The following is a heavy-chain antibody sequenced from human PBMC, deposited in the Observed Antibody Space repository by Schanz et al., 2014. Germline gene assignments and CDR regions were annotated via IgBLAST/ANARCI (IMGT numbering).Heavy chain of an antibody. Sequence: QVQLVQSGAEVKKPGASVKVSCKASGYTFSSYGITWVRQAPGQGLEWLGWMNPNSGNPGFAQKFRGRVPMNRNTSKNTAYIRLHKLTSEGAAVYFWARGPTFDYRGPGTLVTVSS. V-gene: IGHV1-8*02. CDR3: ARGPTFDY. J-gene: IGHJ4*02. CDR2: MNPNSGNP. CDR1: GYTFSSYG.